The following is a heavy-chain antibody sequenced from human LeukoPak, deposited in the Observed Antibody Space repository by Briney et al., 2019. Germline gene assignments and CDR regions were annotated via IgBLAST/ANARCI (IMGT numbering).Heavy chain of an antibody. Sequence: PGGSPRLSCAASGFAFRSFSMNWVRQAPGKGLEWVSAIDSSTTRIYYANSVRGRFTISRDNAKNSLDLQMNSLRAEDTAVYYCVRGGTYCDSTCKGADYWGQGTLVAVSS. V-gene: IGHV3-21*01. CDR3: VRGGTYCDSTCKGADY. J-gene: IGHJ4*02. CDR1: GFAFRSFS. D-gene: IGHD2/OR15-2a*01. CDR2: IDSSTTRI.